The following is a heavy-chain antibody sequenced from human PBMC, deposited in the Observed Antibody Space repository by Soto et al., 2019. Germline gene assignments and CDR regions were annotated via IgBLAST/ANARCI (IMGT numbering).Heavy chain of an antibody. J-gene: IGHJ4*02. CDR1: GGTFSSYT. CDR2: IIPILGIA. V-gene: IGHV1-69*02. D-gene: IGHD5-18*01. CDR3: AWSANY. Sequence: QVQLVQSGAEVKKPGSSVKVSCKASGGTFSSYTISWVRQAPGQGLEWMGRIIPILGIANYAQKFQGRVTITADKSTSTGYRELCSLRSEGTAVYYCAWSANYWGQGNLLTVCS.